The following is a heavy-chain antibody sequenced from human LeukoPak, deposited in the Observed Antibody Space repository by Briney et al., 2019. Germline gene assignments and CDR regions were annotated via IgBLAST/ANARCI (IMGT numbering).Heavy chain of an antibody. J-gene: IGHJ5*02. D-gene: IGHD3-10*01. CDR1: GGSVSGYY. CDR3: ARQYVLLWFGEVWFDP. CDR2: VYYSGST. V-gene: IGHV4-59*02. Sequence: PSETLSLTCVVSGGSVSGYYWGWIRQPPGRGLEWIGYVYYSGSTNYNPSFKSRITISVDTSRNQFSLQLSSVTAADTAVYYCARQYVLLWFGEVWFDPWGQGTLATVSS.